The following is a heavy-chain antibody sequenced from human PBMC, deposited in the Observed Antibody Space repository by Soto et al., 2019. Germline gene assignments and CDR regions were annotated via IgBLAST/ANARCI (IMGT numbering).Heavy chain of an antibody. CDR1: GFTFSSYA. Sequence: GGSLRLSCAASGFTFSSYAMSWVRQAPGKGLEWVSTISGTGVSAHYADSVKGRFTISRDNSKNTLSLTAADTAVYYCARDQGVAAAGITWFDPWGQGSLVTVSS. V-gene: IGHV3-23*01. CDR3: ARDQGVAAAGITWFDP. CDR2: ISGTGVSA. D-gene: IGHD6-13*01. J-gene: IGHJ5*02.